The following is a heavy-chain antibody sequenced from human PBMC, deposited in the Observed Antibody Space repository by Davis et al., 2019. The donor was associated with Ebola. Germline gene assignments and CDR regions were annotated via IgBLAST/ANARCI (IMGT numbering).Heavy chain of an antibody. J-gene: IGHJ6*03. CDR3: ARDMEWLLSPYYYYYYYMDV. V-gene: IGHV3-9*01. Sequence: SLKISCAASGFTFDDYAMHWVRQAPGKGLEWVSGISWNSGSIGYADSVKGRFTISRDNAKNSLYLQMNSLRAEDTAVYYCARDMEWLLSPYYYYYYYMDVWGKGTTVTVSS. D-gene: IGHD3-3*01. CDR2: ISWNSGSI. CDR1: GFTFDDYA.